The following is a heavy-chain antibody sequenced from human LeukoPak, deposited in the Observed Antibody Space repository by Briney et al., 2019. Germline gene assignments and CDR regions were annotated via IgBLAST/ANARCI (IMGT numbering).Heavy chain of an antibody. CDR2: ISYDGNSQ. CDR1: GFTFSNYA. J-gene: IGHJ4*02. CDR3: AKPYPTLTTSAVLDN. D-gene: IGHD1-1*01. V-gene: IGHV3-30*18. Sequence: GGSLRLSCAASGFTFSNYAIHWVRQAPGRGLEWVAAISYDGNSQHYGAPVKGRFTISRDNSKNTVYLQINTLRTDDAAIYYCAKPYPTLTTSAVLDNWGQGTMVTVSS.